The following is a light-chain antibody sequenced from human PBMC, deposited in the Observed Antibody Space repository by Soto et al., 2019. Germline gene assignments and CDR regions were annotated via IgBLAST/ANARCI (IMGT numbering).Light chain of an antibody. J-gene: IGKJ5*01. Sequence: IPINQTSSSLSASVGDRVTITCRASQSISSYLNWYQRKPGKAPKLLIYAASSLQSGVPSRFSGSGSGTDFTLTISRLQTEDCATYYCQQSYSTTITFCQGTRLEIK. CDR3: QQSYSTTIT. CDR1: QSISSY. V-gene: IGKV1-39*01. CDR2: AAS.